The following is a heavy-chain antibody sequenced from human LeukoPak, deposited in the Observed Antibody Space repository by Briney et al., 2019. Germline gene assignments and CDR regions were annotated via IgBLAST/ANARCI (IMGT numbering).Heavy chain of an antibody. D-gene: IGHD3-22*01. V-gene: IGHV4-59*01. J-gene: IGHJ4*02. CDR2: IYYSGST. CDR1: DGSISSYY. Sequence: SETLSLTCTVSDGSISSYYWSWIRQPPRKGLEWIGYIYYSGSTNYNPSLKSRVTISVDTSKNQFSLKLSSVTAADTAVYYCARDNYYDSSGYYSWGQGTLVTVSS. CDR3: ARDNYYDSSGYYS.